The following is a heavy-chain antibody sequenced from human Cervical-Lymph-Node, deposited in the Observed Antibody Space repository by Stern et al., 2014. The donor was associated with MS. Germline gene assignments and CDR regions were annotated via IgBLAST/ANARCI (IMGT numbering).Heavy chain of an antibody. CDR2: ISSRDAHR. CDR3: VRADGSEDDH. J-gene: IGHJ4*02. Sequence: VQLVESGGGLVKPGGSLRLSCAASGFTFSDSYMSWIRQTPGKGLEWISYISSRDAHRIYADSVKVRFTISRDNAKKSLYLQMNSLRAEDTAVYYCVRADGSEDDHWGQGTLVTVSS. D-gene: IGHD3-10*01. V-gene: IGHV3-11*01. CDR1: GFTFSDSY.